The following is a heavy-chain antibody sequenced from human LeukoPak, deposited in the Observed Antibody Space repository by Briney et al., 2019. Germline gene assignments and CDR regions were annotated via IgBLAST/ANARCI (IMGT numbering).Heavy chain of an antibody. CDR1: GFTFSSYG. D-gene: IGHD2-2*01. CDR3: ARHPCTSSCRGGFDY. CDR2: IRYDGSNK. Sequence: GGSLRLSCAASGFTFSSYGMHWVRQAPGKGLEWAAFIRYDGSNKYYADSVKGRFTISRDNSKNTLYLQMNSLRAEDTAVYYCARHPCTSSCRGGFDYWGQGTLVTVSS. V-gene: IGHV3-30*02. J-gene: IGHJ4*02.